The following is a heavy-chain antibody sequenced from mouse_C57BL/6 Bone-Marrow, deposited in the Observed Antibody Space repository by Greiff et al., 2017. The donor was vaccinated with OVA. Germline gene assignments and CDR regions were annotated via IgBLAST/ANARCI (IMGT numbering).Heavy chain of an antibody. CDR1: GYTFTSYW. V-gene: IGHV1-50*01. CDR2: IDPSDSYP. J-gene: IGHJ1*03. D-gene: IGHD1-1*01. Sequence: QVQLQQPGAELVKPGASVKLSCKASGYTFTSYWMQWVKQRPGQGLEWIGEIDPSDSYPNYNQKFKGKATLTVDTSSSTAYMQLSSLTSEDSAVYYGARKDLGSSHWYFDVWGTGTTVTVSS. CDR3: ARKDLGSSHWYFDV.